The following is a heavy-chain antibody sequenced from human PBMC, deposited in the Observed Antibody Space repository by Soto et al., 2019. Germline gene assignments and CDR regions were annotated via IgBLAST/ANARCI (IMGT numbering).Heavy chain of an antibody. J-gene: IGHJ5*02. V-gene: IGHV1-8*01. CDR1: GYIFTNND. Sequence: ASVKVSCKASGYIFTNNDVSWVRQATGQGLEWMGWMNPGSGDTGYAQKFQGRVTMTRNISIATAYMELSSLRADDTAIYYCARMASFGSLNWFDPWGQGTLVTVSS. CDR3: ARMASFGSLNWFDP. D-gene: IGHD5-18*01. CDR2: MNPGSGDT.